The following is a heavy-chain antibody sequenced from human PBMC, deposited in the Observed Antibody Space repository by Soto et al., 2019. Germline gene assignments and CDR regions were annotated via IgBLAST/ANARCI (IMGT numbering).Heavy chain of an antibody. J-gene: IGHJ6*02. V-gene: IGHV5-51*01. D-gene: IGHD6-6*01. Sequence: PGESLKISCKGPGYSFTSYWVGWVRQMPGKGLEWMGIIYPGDSDTRYSPSFQGQVTISADKSISTAYLQWSSLKASDTAMYYCARRFRIAARRPNYYYYGMDVWGQGTTVTVSS. CDR1: GYSFTSYW. CDR2: IYPGDSDT. CDR3: ARRFRIAARRPNYYYYGMDV.